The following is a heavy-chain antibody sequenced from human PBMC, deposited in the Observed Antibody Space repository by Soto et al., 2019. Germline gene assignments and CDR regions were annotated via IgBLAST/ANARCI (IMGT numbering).Heavy chain of an antibody. Sequence: EVQLVESGGGLVQPGGSLRLSCAASGFTFSSYSMNWVRQAPGKGLEWVSYISSSSSTIYYADSVKGRFTISKDNAKNSRYLQMNSLRDEDTAVYYCARDALAYCGGDCYSVHCDCWGQGTLVTVFS. V-gene: IGHV3-48*02. CDR1: GFTFSSYS. J-gene: IGHJ4*02. D-gene: IGHD2-21*02. CDR3: ARDALAYCGGDCYSVHCDC. CDR2: ISSSSSTI.